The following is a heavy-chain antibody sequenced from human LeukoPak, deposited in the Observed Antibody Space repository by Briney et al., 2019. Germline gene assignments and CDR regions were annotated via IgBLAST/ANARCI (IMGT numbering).Heavy chain of an antibody. CDR2: ISAYNGNT. CDR1: GYTFTSYG. CDR3: ASSVSGSGSYYNFDY. D-gene: IGHD3-10*01. J-gene: IGHJ4*02. Sequence: ASVKVSCKASGYTFTSYGISWVRQAPGQGLERMGWISAYNGNTNYAQKLQGRVTMTTDTSTSTAYMELRSLRSDDTAVYYCASSVSGSGSYYNFDYWGQGTLVTVSS. V-gene: IGHV1-18*01.